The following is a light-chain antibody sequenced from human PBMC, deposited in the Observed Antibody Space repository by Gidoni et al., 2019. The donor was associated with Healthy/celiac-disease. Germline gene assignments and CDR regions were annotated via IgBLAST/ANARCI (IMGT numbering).Light chain of an antibody. CDR3: QQRSNWPLFT. Sequence: EIVLTQSPATLSLSPGERATLSCRASQSVSSYFAWYQQKPGQAPRLLIYDASNRAPGIPARFSGSGSGTDFTLTISSLEPEDFAVYYCQQRSNWPLFTFGPGTKVDIK. CDR2: DAS. V-gene: IGKV3-11*01. CDR1: QSVSSY. J-gene: IGKJ3*01.